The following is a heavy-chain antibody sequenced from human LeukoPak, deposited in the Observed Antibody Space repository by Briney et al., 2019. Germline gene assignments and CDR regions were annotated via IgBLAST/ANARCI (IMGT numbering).Heavy chain of an antibody. D-gene: IGHD6-13*01. J-gene: IGHJ5*02. CDR2: INHSGST. V-gene: IGHV4-34*01. CDR3: ASSSWRVSSWFDP. Sequence: PSETLSLTCAVYGGSFSGYYWSWIRQPPGKGLEWIGEINHSGSTNYNPSLKSRVTISVDTSKNQFSLNLSSVTAADTAVYYCASSSWRVSSWFDPWGQGTLVTVSS. CDR1: GGSFSGYY.